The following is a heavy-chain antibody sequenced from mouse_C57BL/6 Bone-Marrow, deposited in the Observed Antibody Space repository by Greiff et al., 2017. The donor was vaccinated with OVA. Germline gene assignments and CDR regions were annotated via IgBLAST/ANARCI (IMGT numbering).Heavy chain of an antibody. CDR1: GYTFTSYT. J-gene: IGHJ4*01. D-gene: IGHD2-12*01. V-gene: IGHV1-4*01. Sequence: QVHVKQSGAELARPGASVKMSCKASGYTFTSYTMHWVKQRPGQGLEWIGYINPSSGYTKYNQKFKDKAPLTADKSSSTAYMQLSSLTSEDSAVYYCARYERGAMDYWGQGTSVTVSS. CDR2: INPSSGYT. CDR3: ARYERGAMDY.